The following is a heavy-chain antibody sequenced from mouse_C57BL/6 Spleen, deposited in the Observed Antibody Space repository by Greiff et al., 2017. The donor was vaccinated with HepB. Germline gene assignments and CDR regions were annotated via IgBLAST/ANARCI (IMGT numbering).Heavy chain of an antibody. D-gene: IGHD1-1*01. V-gene: IGHV1-50*01. CDR3: ARGGSSY. Sequence: QVQLKQPGAELVKPGASVKLSCKASGYTFTSYWMQWVKQRPGQGLEWIGEIDPSDSYTNYNQKFKGKATLTVDTSSSTAYMQLSSLTSEDSAVYYCARGGSSYWGQGTTLTVSS. CDR2: IDPSDSYT. J-gene: IGHJ2*01. CDR1: GYTFTSYW.